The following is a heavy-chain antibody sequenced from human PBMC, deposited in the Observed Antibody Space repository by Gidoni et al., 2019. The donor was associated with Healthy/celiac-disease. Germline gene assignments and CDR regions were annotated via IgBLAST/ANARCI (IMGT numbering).Heavy chain of an antibody. D-gene: IGHD3-22*01. V-gene: IGHV1-2*02. CDR1: GYTFTGYY. CDR2: INPNSGGT. J-gene: IGHJ4*02. CDR3: ARGPPSRTMIVGPYSDY. Sequence: QVQLVQSGAEVKKPGASVKVSCKASGYTFTGYYMHWVRQAPGQGLEWMGWINPNSGGTNYAQKFQGRVTMTRDTSISTAYMELSRLRSDDTAVYYCARGPPSRTMIVGPYSDYWGQGTLVTVSS.